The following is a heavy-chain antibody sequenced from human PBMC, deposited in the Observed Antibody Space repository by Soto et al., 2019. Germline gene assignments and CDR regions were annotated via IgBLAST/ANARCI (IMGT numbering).Heavy chain of an antibody. D-gene: IGHD6-13*01. CDR3: AKDGGYSSSWYRGYYYYYGMDV. Sequence: LRLSCAASGFTFSSYGMHWVRQAPGKGLEWVAVISYDGSNKYYADSVKGRFTISRDNSKNTLYLQMNSLRAEDTAVYYCAKDGGYSSSWYRGYYYYYGMDVWGQGTTVTVS. CDR2: ISYDGSNK. V-gene: IGHV3-30*18. J-gene: IGHJ6*02. CDR1: GFTFSSYG.